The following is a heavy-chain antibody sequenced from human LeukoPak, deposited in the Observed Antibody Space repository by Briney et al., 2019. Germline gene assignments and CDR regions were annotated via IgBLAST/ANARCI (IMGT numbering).Heavy chain of an antibody. V-gene: IGHV3-23*01. CDR2: ISGPGGTT. J-gene: IGHJ4*02. D-gene: IGHD6-19*01. CDR1: GFTFSSYA. CDR3: AKDWRGQVGGYYFDY. Sequence: GGSLRLSCAASGFTFSSYAMSWVRQAPGKGLEWVSAISGPGGTTYYAASVKGRFTISRDNSKSTLYLQMNSLRAEDTAVYYCAKDWRGQVGGYYFDYWGQGTLVTVSS.